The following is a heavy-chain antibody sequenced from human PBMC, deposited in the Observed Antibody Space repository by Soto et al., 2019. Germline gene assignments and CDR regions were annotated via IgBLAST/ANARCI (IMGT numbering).Heavy chain of an antibody. CDR1: GGSFSGYY. Sequence: SETLSLTCAVYGGSFSGYYWSWIRQPPGKGLEWIGEINHSGSTNYNPSLKSRVTISLDTSQNQFSLNLSSVAAADTAVYFCASGNAWEVLLAYWGQGALVTVSS. J-gene: IGHJ4*02. D-gene: IGHD1-26*01. V-gene: IGHV4-34*01. CDR2: INHSGST. CDR3: ASGNAWEVLLAY.